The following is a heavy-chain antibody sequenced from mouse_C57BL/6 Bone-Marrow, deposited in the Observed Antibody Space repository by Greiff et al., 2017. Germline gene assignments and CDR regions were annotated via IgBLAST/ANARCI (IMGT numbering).Heavy chain of an antibody. Sequence: VQLQQSGPGLVQPSQSLSITCPVSGFSLPSYGVHWVRQSPGQGLEWLGVIWSGGSTDYNAAFISRLSISKDNSKSQVFFKMNSLQADDTAIYYCARRWYYGSSSWFAYWGQGTLVTVSA. CDR2: IWSGGST. CDR3: ARRWYYGSSSWFAY. D-gene: IGHD1-1*01. J-gene: IGHJ3*01. CDR1: GFSLPSYG. V-gene: IGHV2-2*01.